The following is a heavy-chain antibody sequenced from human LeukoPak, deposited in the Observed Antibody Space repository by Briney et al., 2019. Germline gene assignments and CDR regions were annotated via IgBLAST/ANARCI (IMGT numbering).Heavy chain of an antibody. CDR3: AREHGRSGYFDY. V-gene: IGHV3-48*03. Sequence: GGSLRLSCAASGFTFSSYEMNWVRQAPGKGLEWVSYISSSGSTIHYADSVKGRLTISRDNSKNTLYLQLNSLRVEDTAVYYCAREHGRSGYFDYWGQGTLVSVSS. J-gene: IGHJ4*02. D-gene: IGHD3-22*01. CDR2: ISSSGSTI. CDR1: GFTFSSYE.